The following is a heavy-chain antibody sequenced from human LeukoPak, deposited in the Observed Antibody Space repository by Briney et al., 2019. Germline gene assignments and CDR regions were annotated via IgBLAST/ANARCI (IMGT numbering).Heavy chain of an antibody. CDR2: IYYSGST. J-gene: IGHJ4*02. D-gene: IGHD4-17*01. V-gene: IGHV4-39*01. CDR1: GGSITNISYY. Sequence: PSETLSLTCTVSGGSITNISYYWGWIRQPPGKGLEWIGNIYYSGSTWYNSSLKSRGTMSVDTSKNQFSLKLSSVTAADTAVYFCASILYDLGDHCIDSWGQGTLITVSS. CDR3: ASILYDLGDHCIDS.